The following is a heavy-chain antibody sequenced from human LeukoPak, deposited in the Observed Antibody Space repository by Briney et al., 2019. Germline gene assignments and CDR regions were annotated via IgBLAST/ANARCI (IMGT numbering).Heavy chain of an antibody. D-gene: IGHD3-16*01. CDR3: ARDQNLVSWGLDYFDY. Sequence: GGSLRLSCAASGFTFSSHWMRWVRQAPGKGPEWVANIWQEGSEKYYVDSVKGRFTVSRDNAKNSLCLQMNSLRVEDTAVYYCARDQNLVSWGLDYFDYWGQGTLVTVSS. J-gene: IGHJ4*02. V-gene: IGHV3-7*01. CDR2: IWQEGSEK. CDR1: GFTFSSHW.